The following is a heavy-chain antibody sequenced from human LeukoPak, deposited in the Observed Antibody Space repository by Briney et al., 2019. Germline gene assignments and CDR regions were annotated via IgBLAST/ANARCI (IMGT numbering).Heavy chain of an antibody. D-gene: IGHD6-19*01. J-gene: IGHJ6*02. Sequence: SETLSLTCAVYGGSISSYYWSWIRQPPGKGLEWIGYIYYSGSTNYNPSLKSRVTISVDTSKNQFSLKLSSVTAADTAVYYCARYSSGCHGCYYYGMDVWGQGTTVTVSS. V-gene: IGHV4-59*01. CDR1: GGSISSYY. CDR3: ARYSSGCHGCYYYGMDV. CDR2: IYYSGST.